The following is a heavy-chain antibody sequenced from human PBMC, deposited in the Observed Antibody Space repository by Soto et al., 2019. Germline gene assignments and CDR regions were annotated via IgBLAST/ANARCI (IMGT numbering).Heavy chain of an antibody. V-gene: IGHV1-18*01. D-gene: IGHD2-2*01. CDR3: AREHCTYNWFDP. CDR2: ISAYNGNT. CDR1: GYTFTSYG. Sequence: ASVKVSCKASGYTFTSYGISWVRQAPGQGIEWMGWISAYNGNTNYAQKLQGRVTMTTDTSTSTAYMELRSLRSDDPAVYYCAREHCTYNWFDPCGQRTLVTVST. J-gene: IGHJ5*02.